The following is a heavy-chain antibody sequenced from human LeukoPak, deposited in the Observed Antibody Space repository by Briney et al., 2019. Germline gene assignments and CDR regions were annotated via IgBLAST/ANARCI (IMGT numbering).Heavy chain of an antibody. Sequence: GGSLRLSCAASGFTFSSYGMHWVGQAPGKWLDWVAVISYDGSNKYYADSVKGRFTISRDNSKNTLYLQMNSLRAEDTAVYYCAKAPVTTCSGAYCYPFDYWSQGTLVTVSS. J-gene: IGHJ4*02. D-gene: IGHD2-15*01. CDR1: GFTFSSYG. CDR3: AKAPVTTCSGAYCYPFDY. CDR2: ISYDGSNK. V-gene: IGHV3-30*18.